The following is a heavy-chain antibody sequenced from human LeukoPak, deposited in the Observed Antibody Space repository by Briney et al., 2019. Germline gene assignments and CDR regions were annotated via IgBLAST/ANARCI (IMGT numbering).Heavy chain of an antibody. CDR3: ARDAFGGAKAYFDY. D-gene: IGHD3-16*01. CDR1: GYTFTSYG. Sequence: EASVKVSCKASGYTFTSYGISWVRQAPGQGLEWMGWISAYNGNTNYAQKLQGRVTMTTDTSTSTAYMELRSLRSDGTAVYYCARDAFGGAKAYFDYWGKGTLVTVSS. V-gene: IGHV1-18*04. CDR2: ISAYNGNT. J-gene: IGHJ4*02.